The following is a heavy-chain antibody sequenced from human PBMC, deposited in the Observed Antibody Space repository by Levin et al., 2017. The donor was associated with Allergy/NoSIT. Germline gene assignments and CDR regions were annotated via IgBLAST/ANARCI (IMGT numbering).Heavy chain of an antibody. Sequence: GESLKISCEASGFTFSRSGMHWVRQAPGKGPEWVAVIWYDGSKKYYGDSVKGRFTISRDDSKNTLYLQMNRLRSEDTAVYYCAFDSSGYDFLRFDYWGPGTLVTVSS. V-gene: IGHV3-33*01. D-gene: IGHD5-12*01. J-gene: IGHJ4*02. CDR1: GFTFSRSG. CDR2: IWYDGSKK. CDR3: AFDSSGYDFLRFDY.